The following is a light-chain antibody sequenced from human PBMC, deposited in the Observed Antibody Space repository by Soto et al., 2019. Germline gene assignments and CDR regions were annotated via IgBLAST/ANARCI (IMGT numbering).Light chain of an antibody. CDR3: QQYNSYSLT. CDR1: QSISKW. Sequence: DVQMTQSPSTVSASVGDRVTSACGASQSISKWLAWYQQKPGKAPNLLIYDASKLRTGVPSRFSGSGSGTEFTLIISSLQPEDLATYYCQQYNSYSLTFRPGTTADIK. J-gene: IGKJ3*01. V-gene: IGKV1-5*01. CDR2: DAS.